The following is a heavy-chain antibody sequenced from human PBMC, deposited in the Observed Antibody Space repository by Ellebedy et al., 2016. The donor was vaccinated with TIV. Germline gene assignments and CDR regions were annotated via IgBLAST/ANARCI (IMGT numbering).Heavy chain of an antibody. CDR3: ARGGPLWGDWYFDL. V-gene: IGHV4-59*08. Sequence: SETLSLTCTVSGGSISSYYWSWIRQPPGKGLEWIGYIYYSGSTNYNPSLKSRVTISVDTSKNQFSLKLSSVTAADTAVYYCARGGPLWGDWYFDLWGRGTLVTVSS. J-gene: IGHJ2*01. CDR2: IYYSGST. D-gene: IGHD3-10*01. CDR1: GGSISSYY.